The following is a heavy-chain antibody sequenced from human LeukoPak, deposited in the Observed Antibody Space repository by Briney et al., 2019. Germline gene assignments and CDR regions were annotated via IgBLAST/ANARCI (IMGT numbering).Heavy chain of an antibody. CDR2: IYYSGIT. CDR1: GDSITSYY. D-gene: IGHD4-17*01. CDR3: ARDNRYGDLPAFDI. V-gene: IGHV4-59*12. J-gene: IGHJ3*02. Sequence: SETLSLTCTVSGDSITSYYWYWFRQPPGKELEWIACIYYSGITYYNPSLKSRVTISVDRSKNQFSLKLSSVTAADTAVYYCARDNRYGDLPAFDIWGQGTMVTVSS.